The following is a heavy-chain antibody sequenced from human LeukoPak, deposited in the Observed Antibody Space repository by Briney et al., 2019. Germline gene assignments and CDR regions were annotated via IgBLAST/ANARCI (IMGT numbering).Heavy chain of an antibody. CDR2: INHSGST. CDR3: ARVAGYYDILTGYYNYYYYYMDV. Sequence: SETLSLTCAVYGGSFSGYYWSWIRQPPGKGLEWIGEINHSGSTNYNPSLKSRVTISVDTSKNQFSLKLSSVTAADTAVYYCARVAGYYDILTGYYNYYYYYMDVWGKGTTVTISS. D-gene: IGHD3-9*01. V-gene: IGHV4-34*01. CDR1: GGSFSGYY. J-gene: IGHJ6*03.